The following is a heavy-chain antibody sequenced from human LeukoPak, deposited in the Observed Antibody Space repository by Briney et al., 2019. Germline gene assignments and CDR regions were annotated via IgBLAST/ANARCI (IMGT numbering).Heavy chain of an antibody. CDR2: INHSGST. J-gene: IGHJ6*02. CDR3: ARTSGYSYGNYYYYYGMDV. V-gene: IGHV4-34*01. CDR1: GGSFSGYY. D-gene: IGHD5-18*01. Sequence: PSETLSLTCAVYGGSFSGYYWSWIRQPPGKGLEWIGEINHSGSTNYNPSLKSRVTISVDTSKNQFSLKLSSVTAADTAVYYCARTSGYSYGNYYYYYGMDVWGQGTTVTVSS.